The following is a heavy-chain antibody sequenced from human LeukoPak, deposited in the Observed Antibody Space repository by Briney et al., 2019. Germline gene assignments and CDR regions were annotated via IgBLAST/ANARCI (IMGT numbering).Heavy chain of an antibody. CDR2: IYYSGST. Sequence: PSETLSLTCTVSGGSISSSSYYWGWIRQPPGKGLEWIGSIYYSGSTYYNPSLKSRVTISVDTSKNQFSLKLSSVTAADTAVYYCARGTGTTECFDYWGQGTLVTVSS. D-gene: IGHD1-7*01. CDR1: GGSISSSSYY. J-gene: IGHJ4*02. CDR3: ARGTGTTECFDY. V-gene: IGHV4-39*07.